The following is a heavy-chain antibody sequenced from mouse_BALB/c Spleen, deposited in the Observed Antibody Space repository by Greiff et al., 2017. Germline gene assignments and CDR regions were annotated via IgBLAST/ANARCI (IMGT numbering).Heavy chain of an antibody. Sequence: EVHLVESGPGLVKPSQSLSLTCTVTGYSITSDYAWNWIRQFPGNKLEWMGYISYSGSTSYNPSLKSRISITRDTSKNQFFLQLNSVTTEDTATYYCARGGYFDVWGAGTTVTVSS. CDR3: ARGGYFDV. CDR2: ISYSGST. CDR1: GYSITSDYA. V-gene: IGHV3-2*02. J-gene: IGHJ1*01.